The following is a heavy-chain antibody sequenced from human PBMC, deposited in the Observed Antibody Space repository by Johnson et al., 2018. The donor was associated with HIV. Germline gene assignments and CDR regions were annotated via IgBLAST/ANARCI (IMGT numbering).Heavy chain of an antibody. CDR1: GFTCSDYY. J-gene: IGHJ3*02. Sequence: QVQLVESGGGLVKPGGSLRLSCAASGFTCSDYYMSWIRQAPAKGLEWISYISNSGSTIYYADSVKGRFTISRDNAKNLLYLQMNSLRAEDTAVYYCARPGGDPLTDDAFDIWGQGTMVTVSS. CDR3: ARPGGDPLTDDAFDI. V-gene: IGHV3-11*01. CDR2: ISNSGSTI. D-gene: IGHD2-21*02.